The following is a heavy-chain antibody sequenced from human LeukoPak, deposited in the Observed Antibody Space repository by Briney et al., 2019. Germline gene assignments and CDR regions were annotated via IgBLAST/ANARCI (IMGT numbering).Heavy chain of an antibody. Sequence: SETLSLTCAVSGGSISSSNWWSWVRQPPGKGLEWIGEIYHSGSTNYNPSLKSRVTISVDKSKNQFSLKLSSVTAADTAVYYCARIGIAVAGMGYYYYMDVWGKGTTVTVSS. D-gene: IGHD6-19*01. V-gene: IGHV4-4*02. CDR2: IYHSGST. CDR3: ARIGIAVAGMGYYYYMDV. CDR1: GGSISSSNW. J-gene: IGHJ6*03.